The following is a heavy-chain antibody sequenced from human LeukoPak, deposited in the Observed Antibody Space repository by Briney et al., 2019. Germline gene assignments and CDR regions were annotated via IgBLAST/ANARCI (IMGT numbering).Heavy chain of an antibody. CDR3: ATSSIDTFNI. CDR2: IDSEDGET. CDR1: GYTLTELS. V-gene: IGHV1-24*01. J-gene: IGHJ3*02. Sequence: ASVKVSCKVSGYTLTELSMHGVRQAPGKGLEGMGGIDSEDGETIYAPKFQRKVTMRENTSTATAYMELRSLRSEDTAVYYCATSSIDTFNIWAQETMFTVSS. D-gene: IGHD2-2*01.